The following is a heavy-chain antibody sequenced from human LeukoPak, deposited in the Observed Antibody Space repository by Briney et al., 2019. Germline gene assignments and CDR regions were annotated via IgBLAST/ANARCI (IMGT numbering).Heavy chain of an antibody. CDR3: ARGRRPRYCSSTSCRTGAFDI. CDR2: INHSGST. Sequence: SETLSLTCTVSGGSISSYYWSWIRQPPGKGLEWIGEINHSGSTNYNPSLKSRVTISVDTSKNQFSLKLSSVTAADTAVYYCARGRRPRYCSSTSCRTGAFDIWGQGTMVTVSS. J-gene: IGHJ3*02. CDR1: GGSISSYY. V-gene: IGHV4-34*01. D-gene: IGHD2-2*01.